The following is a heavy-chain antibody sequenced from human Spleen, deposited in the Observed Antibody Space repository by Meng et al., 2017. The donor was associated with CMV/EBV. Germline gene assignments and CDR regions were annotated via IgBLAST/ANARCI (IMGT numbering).Heavy chain of an antibody. CDR2: ISGPGGAT. D-gene: IGHD2-2*01. J-gene: IGHJ4*02. Sequence: GGSLRLSCSASGFTFRSHALSWVRQAPGKGLEWVSSISGPGGATYYADSVKGRFIISRDNFENTLFLQMNGLRAEDTAVYYCALDRLVVPAAPFDSWGQGTLVTVSS. CDR3: ALDRLVVPAAPFDS. CDR1: GFTFRSHA. V-gene: IGHV3-23*01.